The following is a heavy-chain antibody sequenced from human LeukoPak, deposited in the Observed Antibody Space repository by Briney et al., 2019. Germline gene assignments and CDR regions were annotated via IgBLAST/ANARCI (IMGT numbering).Heavy chain of an antibody. CDR2: ISGSGGAT. V-gene: IGHV3-23*01. J-gene: IGHJ4*02. CDR3: AGQWLVRRYFDF. CDR1: GFTFSSYA. D-gene: IGHD6-19*01. Sequence: SGGSLRLSCAASGFTFSSYAMGWVRQAPGKGLEWVSCISGSGGATYYADSVKGRFTISRDNSKNTLDLQMFSLRAEDTAVYYCAGQWLVRRYFDFWGQGTLVTVSS.